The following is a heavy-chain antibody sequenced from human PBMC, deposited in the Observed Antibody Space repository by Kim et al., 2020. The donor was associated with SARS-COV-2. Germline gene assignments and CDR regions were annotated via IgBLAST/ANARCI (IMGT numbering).Heavy chain of an antibody. CDR3: AKSYRGSGWYPGAHFDY. CDR1: GFTFSSYG. Sequence: GGSLRLSCAASGFTFSSYGMHWVRQAPGKGLEWVAVISYDGSNKYYADSVKGRFTISRDNSKNTLYLQMNSLRAEDTAVYYCAKSYRGSGWYPGAHFDYWGQGTLVTVSS. D-gene: IGHD6-19*01. CDR2: ISYDGSNK. V-gene: IGHV3-30*18. J-gene: IGHJ4*02.